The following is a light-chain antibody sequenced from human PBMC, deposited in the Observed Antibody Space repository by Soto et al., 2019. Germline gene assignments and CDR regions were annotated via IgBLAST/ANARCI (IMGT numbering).Light chain of an antibody. J-gene: IGKJ4*01. CDR3: QQYGSSP. CDR2: GAS. V-gene: IGKV3-20*01. Sequence: ENVLSQSPGTLSLSPGERATLSCRASQSVSSSYLAWYQQKPGQAPRLLIYGASSRATGIPDRFSGSGSGTDFTLTITRLEPEDFAVYYCQQYGSSPFGGGTKVDI. CDR1: QSVSSSY.